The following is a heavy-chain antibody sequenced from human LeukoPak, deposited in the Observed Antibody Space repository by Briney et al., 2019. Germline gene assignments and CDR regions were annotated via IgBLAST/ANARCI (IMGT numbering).Heavy chain of an antibody. CDR1: GFTFSDYY. J-gene: IGHJ4*02. Sequence: GGSLGLSCAASGFTFSDYYMSWIRQAPGKGLEWVSYISSSSSYTNYADSVKGRFTISRDNAKNSLYLQMNSLRAEDTAVYYCAREHGSGFCDYWGQGTLVTVSS. CDR3: AREHGSGFCDY. D-gene: IGHD3-10*01. V-gene: IGHV3-11*06. CDR2: ISSSSSYT.